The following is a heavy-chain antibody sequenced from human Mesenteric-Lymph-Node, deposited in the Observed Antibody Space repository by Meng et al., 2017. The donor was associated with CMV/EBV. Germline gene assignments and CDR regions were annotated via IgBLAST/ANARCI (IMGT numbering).Heavy chain of an antibody. J-gene: IGHJ6*02. Sequence: GGSLRLSCAASGFTFSSYSMNWVRQAPGKGLEWVSSISSSSSYIYYADSVKGRFTISRDIAKNSLYLQMNSLRAEDTAVYYCARVMDIVVVPAAHGMDVWGQGTTVTVSS. CDR2: ISSSSSYI. D-gene: IGHD2-2*03. CDR3: ARVMDIVVVPAAHGMDV. CDR1: GFTFSSYS. V-gene: IGHV3-21*01.